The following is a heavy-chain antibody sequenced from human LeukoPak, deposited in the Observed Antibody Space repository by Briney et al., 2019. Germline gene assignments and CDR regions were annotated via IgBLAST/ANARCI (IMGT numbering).Heavy chain of an antibody. J-gene: IGHJ4*02. Sequence: SETLSLTCTISGGSISSSSYYWGWIRQPPGMGLEWIGSIYYRGNTYYNPSLKSRVTISVDTSKNQFSLKLNSVTAADTAVYYCARAAYSGYAPEDYWGQGTLVTVSS. V-gene: IGHV4-39*07. CDR3: ARAAYSGYAPEDY. D-gene: IGHD5-12*01. CDR1: GGSISSSSYY. CDR2: IYYRGNT.